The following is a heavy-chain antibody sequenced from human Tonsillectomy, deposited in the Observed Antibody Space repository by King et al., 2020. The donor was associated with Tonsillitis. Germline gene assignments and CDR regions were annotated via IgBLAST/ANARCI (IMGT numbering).Heavy chain of an antibody. V-gene: IGHV4-4*07. Sequence: QLQESGPGLVKPSETLSLTGTVSGDSISNYYWSWIRKPAGKGLEWIGRIFTSGSTNYNPTLKSRVTMSVDTSKNQLSLKLSSVTAADTAVYYCAREGMIAILWGQGTLVTVSS. D-gene: IGHD2-21*01. J-gene: IGHJ4*02. CDR3: AREGMIAIL. CDR2: IFTSGST. CDR1: GDSISNYY.